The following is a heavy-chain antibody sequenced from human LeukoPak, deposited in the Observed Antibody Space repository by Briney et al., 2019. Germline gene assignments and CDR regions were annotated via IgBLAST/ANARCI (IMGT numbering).Heavy chain of an antibody. CDR2: INHDGSST. V-gene: IGHV3-74*01. J-gene: IGHJ4*02. D-gene: IGHD3-10*01. CDR3: ARPYYYGSGSYYADDY. Sequence: GGSLRLSCATSGFTFSTFWMHWVRHAPGKGLVWVSRINHDGSSTNYADSVKGRFTISRDNAKNTLYLQMNSLRAEDTAVYYCARPYYYGSGSYYADDYWGQGTLVTVSS. CDR1: GFTFSTFW.